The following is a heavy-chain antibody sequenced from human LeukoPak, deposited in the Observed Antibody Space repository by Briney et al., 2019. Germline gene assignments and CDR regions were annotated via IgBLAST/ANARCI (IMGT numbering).Heavy chain of an antibody. J-gene: IGHJ4*02. Sequence: PSETLSLTCTVSGGSISSYYWSWIRQPAGKGLEWIGRIYTSGSTNYNPSLKSRVTMSVDTSKNQFSLKLSSVTAADTAVYYCARDGGLNWNHPPDFVYWGQGTLVTVSS. CDR3: ARDGGLNWNHPPDFVY. D-gene: IGHD1-14*01. CDR2: IYTSGST. CDR1: GGSISSYY. V-gene: IGHV4-4*07.